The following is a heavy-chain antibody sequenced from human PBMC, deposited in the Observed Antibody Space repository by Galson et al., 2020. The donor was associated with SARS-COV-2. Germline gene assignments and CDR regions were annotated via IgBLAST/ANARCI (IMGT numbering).Heavy chain of an antibody. CDR2: VFPGDSET. CDR3: ARHTAACSDGICYADYYHGLDV. D-gene: IGHD2-8*01. V-gene: IGHV5-51*01. Sequence: GESLKIPCQASGYRFTSYWIGWVRQIPGKGMEWMGIVFPGDSETRYSPSFQGQVTISADKSISTAYLQWSSLKAPDTAMYYCARHTAACSDGICYADYYHGLDVWGQGTAVTVS. CDR1: GYRFTSYW. J-gene: IGHJ6*02.